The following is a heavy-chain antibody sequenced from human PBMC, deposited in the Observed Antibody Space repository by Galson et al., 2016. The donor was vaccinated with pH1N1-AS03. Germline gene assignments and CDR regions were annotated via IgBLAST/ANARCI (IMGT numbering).Heavy chain of an antibody. V-gene: IGHV4-30-2*01. Sequence: LRLSCAVSGFRFDDYAMHWVRQAPGKGLEWIGYIYHTGSTYYNPSLKSRVTISVDRSKNHFSLKLTSVTAADTAVYYCARDRISLVRGSFYYYGMDVWGQGTTVTVSS. CDR2: IYHTGST. CDR3: ARDRISLVRGSFYYYGMDV. J-gene: IGHJ6*02. CDR1: GFRFDDYA. D-gene: IGHD3-10*01.